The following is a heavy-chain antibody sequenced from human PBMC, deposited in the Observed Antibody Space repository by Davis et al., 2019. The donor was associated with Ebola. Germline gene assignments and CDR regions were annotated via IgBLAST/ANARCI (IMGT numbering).Heavy chain of an antibody. Sequence: PGGSLRLSCTASGFTFRSYPMHWVRQAPGKGLEWVAAISFDGNNNYYSDSVKGRFTISRDNSKNTLSLQMNSLRAEDTAVYFCAKDLDYFGSGSYHWVLDFWGQGTLVTVSS. D-gene: IGHD3-10*01. CDR1: GFTFRSYP. CDR2: ISFDGNNN. CDR3: AKDLDYFGSGSYHWVLDF. J-gene: IGHJ4*02. V-gene: IGHV3-30*18.